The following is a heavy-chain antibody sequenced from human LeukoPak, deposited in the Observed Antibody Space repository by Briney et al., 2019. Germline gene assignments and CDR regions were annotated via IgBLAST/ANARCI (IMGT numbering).Heavy chain of an antibody. CDR2: TYYRSKWYN. J-gene: IGHJ4*02. D-gene: IGHD3-10*01. V-gene: IGHV6-1*01. CDR1: GDSVSINSAA. Sequence: SHTLSLTCAISGDSVSINSAAWNWIRQSPSRGLEWLGRTYYRSKWYNDYAVYVHSRITLNQDTSKNPFSLQLNSMTPEDTAVYYCARARRITMVRGFPFAEETLMVFDYWGQGTLVTVSS. CDR3: ARARRITMVRGFPFAEETLMVFDY.